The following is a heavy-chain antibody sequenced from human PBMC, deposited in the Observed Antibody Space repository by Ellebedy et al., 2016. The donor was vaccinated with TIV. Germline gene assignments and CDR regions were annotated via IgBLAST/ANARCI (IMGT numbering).Heavy chain of an antibody. J-gene: IGHJ4*02. CDR3: VRDQMGSSYPFDY. D-gene: IGHD5-24*01. V-gene: IGHV3-74*01. CDR2: IHSDGRTT. Sequence: GGSLRLXCAASGFSFSSYSMHWVRQVPGKGLVWVSRIHSDGRTTSYADSVKGRFTISRDSAKNMLYLQMNSLRAEDTAVFYCVRDQMGSSYPFDYWGQGTLVTVSS. CDR1: GFSFSSYS.